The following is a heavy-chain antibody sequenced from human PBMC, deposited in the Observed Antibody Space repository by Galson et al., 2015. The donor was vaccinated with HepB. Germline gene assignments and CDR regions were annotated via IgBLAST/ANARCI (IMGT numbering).Heavy chain of an antibody. D-gene: IGHD3-10*01. CDR1: GYTITDYY. CDR3: AREGRGASVRFDL. CDR2: INPSGGGA. Sequence: SVKVSCKASGYTITDYYVHWVRQAPGKGLEWMGFINPSGGGATDAQTFQGRVTMTVDTSTTTVYMELSSLRSEDTAVYYCAREGRGASVRFDLWGQGTLVTVSS. J-gene: IGHJ5*02. V-gene: IGHV1-46*01.